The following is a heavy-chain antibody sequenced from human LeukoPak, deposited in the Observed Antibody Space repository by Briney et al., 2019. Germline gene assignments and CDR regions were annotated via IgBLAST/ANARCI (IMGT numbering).Heavy chain of an antibody. V-gene: IGHV3-30*18. CDR3: AKDPRRYSRTGGYFDY. D-gene: IGHD6-13*01. Sequence: GGSLRLSCAASRFTFSNYVMHWVRQAPGKGLEWVADISYDGSDKYYADSVKGRFTISRDNSKNTLYLQMNSLRAEDTAVYYCAKDPRRYSRTGGYFDYWGQGTLVTVSS. CDR1: RFTFSNYV. J-gene: IGHJ4*02. CDR2: ISYDGSDK.